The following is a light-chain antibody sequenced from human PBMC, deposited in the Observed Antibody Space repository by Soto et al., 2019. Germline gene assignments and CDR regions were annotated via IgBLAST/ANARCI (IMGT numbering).Light chain of an antibody. CDR3: SSPRNRSTWV. CDR1: SSDVGGYDY. V-gene: IGLV2-14*01. J-gene: IGLJ3*02. Sequence: QSALTQPASVSGSPGQSITISCTGTSSDVGGYDYVSWYQQHPGKAPKVMIYEVSNRPSGVPNRFSGSKSGNTASLTISGLLAEDEAEYFCSSPRNRSTWVFGGGTKVTVL. CDR2: EVS.